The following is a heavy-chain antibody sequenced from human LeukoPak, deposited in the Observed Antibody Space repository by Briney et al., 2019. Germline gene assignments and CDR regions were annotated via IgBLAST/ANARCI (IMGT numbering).Heavy chain of an antibody. CDR2: IIHILSMG. Sequence: ASVKVSCKASGGTFSRYAISWVRQAPSHRLECMGRIIHILSMGIYAQKFQGGVTITADKYTSTAYMELSSLSSEDTAVYYCAREGKRVVPAAIPLEYSYYGMDVWGQGTMVTVSS. D-gene: IGHD2-2*02. J-gene: IGHJ6*02. V-gene: IGHV1-69*04. CDR1: GGTFSRYA. CDR3: AREGKRVVPAAIPLEYSYYGMDV.